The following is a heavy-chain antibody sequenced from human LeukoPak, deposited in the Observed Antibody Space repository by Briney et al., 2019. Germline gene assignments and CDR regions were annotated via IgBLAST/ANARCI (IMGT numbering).Heavy chain of an antibody. CDR2: IKQDGSQE. J-gene: IGHJ4*02. CDR3: ARRVPYDSWSGPHYSDY. Sequence: PGGSLRLSCAASGFTFSSYAMHWVRQAPGKGLEWVAHIKQDGSQEYYVDSVKGRFTISRDSAKNSLYLQMNSLRAEDTAVYYCARRVPYDSWSGPHYSDYWGQGTLVTVSS. D-gene: IGHD3-3*01. CDR1: GFTFSSYA. V-gene: IGHV3-7*01.